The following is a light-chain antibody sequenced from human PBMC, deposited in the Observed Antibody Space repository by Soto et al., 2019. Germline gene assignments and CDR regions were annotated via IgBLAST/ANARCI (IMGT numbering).Light chain of an antibody. V-gene: IGKV2-24*01. Sequence: IVLTQTPLSSPVILGQPAPISCRSRQSLLHRDGNTYLRWLQQRPGQSPRLLIYNISDRFSGVPDRFSGSGAGTDFTLTISRVEVEDFGVYYCMQATQSPWTFGQGTKVDIK. CDR3: MQATQSPWT. CDR2: NIS. CDR1: QSLLHRDGNTY. J-gene: IGKJ1*01.